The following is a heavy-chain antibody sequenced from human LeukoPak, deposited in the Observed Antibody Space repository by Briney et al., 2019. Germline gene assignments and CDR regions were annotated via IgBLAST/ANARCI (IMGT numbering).Heavy chain of an antibody. CDR1: GFTFRSYC. CDR2: IKKDGSDK. Sequence: GGSLRLSCEASGFTFRSYCMSWVRQAPGKGLEWVATIKKDGSDKYHVDSVKGRFTISRDNAKNSLYLQMNSLRAEDTALYYCARASYEDKSVYRHFDNWGQGTLVTVSS. J-gene: IGHJ4*02. D-gene: IGHD5/OR15-5a*01. CDR3: ARASYEDKSVYRHFDN. V-gene: IGHV3-7*01.